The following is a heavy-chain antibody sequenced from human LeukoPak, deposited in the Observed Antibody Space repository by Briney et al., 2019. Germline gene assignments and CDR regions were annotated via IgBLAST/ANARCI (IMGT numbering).Heavy chain of an antibody. CDR1: GGSVSSGDYY. CDR2: IYTSGST. J-gene: IGHJ4*02. V-gene: IGHV4-61*02. Sequence: SETLSLTCTVSGGSVSSGDYYWTWIRQPAGKGLEWVGRIYTSGSTSYSPSLKSRVTISLDTSKNQFSLRLTSVTAADTAVYYCARGGELLNYLGQGTLVTVSS. CDR3: ARGGELLNY. D-gene: IGHD1-7*01.